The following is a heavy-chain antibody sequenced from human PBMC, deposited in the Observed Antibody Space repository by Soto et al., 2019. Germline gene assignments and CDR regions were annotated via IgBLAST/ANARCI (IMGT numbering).Heavy chain of an antibody. CDR1: GGTFSSYA. V-gene: IGHV1-69*01. J-gene: IGHJ4*02. CDR3: ARDRRAYYDSSGYYFDY. Sequence: QVQLVQSGAEVKKPGSSVKVSCKASGGTFSSYAISWVRQAPGQGREWMGGIIPIFGTANYAQKFQGRVTITADESTSTAYMELSSLRSEDTAVYYCARDRRAYYDSSGYYFDYWGQGTLVTVSS. CDR2: IIPIFGTA. D-gene: IGHD3-22*01.